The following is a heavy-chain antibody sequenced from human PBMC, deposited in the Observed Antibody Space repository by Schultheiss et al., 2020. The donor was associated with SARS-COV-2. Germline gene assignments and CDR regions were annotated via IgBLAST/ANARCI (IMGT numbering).Heavy chain of an antibody. Sequence: SVKVSCKASGGTFSSYAISWVRQAPGQGLEWMGGIIPIFGTANYAQKFQGRVTITADESTSPAYMELSSLRSEDTAVYYCARGGDGYNYWFDPWGQGTLVTVSS. V-gene: IGHV1-69*13. D-gene: IGHD5-24*01. CDR2: IIPIFGTA. CDR3: ARGGDGYNYWFDP. J-gene: IGHJ5*02. CDR1: GGTFSSYA.